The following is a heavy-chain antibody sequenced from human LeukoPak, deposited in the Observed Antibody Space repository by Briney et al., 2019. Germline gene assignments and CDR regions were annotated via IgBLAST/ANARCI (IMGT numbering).Heavy chain of an antibody. CDR3: AKDSQPPPMVGGQFSYYYYGRDV. J-gene: IGHJ6*04. D-gene: IGHD3-10*01. CDR2: ISYVGSNK. Sequence: PGRSLRLSCAASGFTFSSYGMHWVRQAPGKGLEWVAVISYVGSNKYYADSVKGRFTISRDNSKNTLYLQINSLRAEDTAVYYCAKDSQPPPMVGGQFSYYYYGRDVGGKGTRVPVSS. V-gene: IGHV3-30*18. CDR1: GFTFSSYG.